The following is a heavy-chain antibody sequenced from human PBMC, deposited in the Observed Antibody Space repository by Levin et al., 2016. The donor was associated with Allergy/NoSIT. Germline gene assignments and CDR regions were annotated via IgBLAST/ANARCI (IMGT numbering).Heavy chain of an antibody. V-gene: IGHV4-59*08. CDR2: IYYSGST. Sequence: SETLSLTCTVSGGSISSYYWSWIRQPPGKGLEWIGYIYYSGSTNYNPSLKSRVTISVDTSKNQFSLKLSSVTAADTAVYYCARRRQHHGVSAWYFDLWGRGTLVTVSS. J-gene: IGHJ2*01. CDR3: ARRRQHHGVSAWYFDL. CDR1: GGSISSYY. D-gene: IGHD1-14*01.